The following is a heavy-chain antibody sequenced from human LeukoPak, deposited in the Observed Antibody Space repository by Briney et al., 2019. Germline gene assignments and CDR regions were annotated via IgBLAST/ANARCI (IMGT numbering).Heavy chain of an antibody. J-gene: IGHJ6*03. Sequence: GGSLRLSCAASGFTFSSYWMSWVRQAPGKGLEWVANIKKDGSEKYYVDSVKGRFTISRDNSKNTLYLQMGSLRAEDMAVYYCARGGKEGYSGYDPQAAYYYYYYMDVWGKGTTVTISS. D-gene: IGHD5-12*01. V-gene: IGHV3-7*01. CDR1: GFTFSSYW. CDR2: IKKDGSEK. CDR3: ARGGKEGYSGYDPQAAYYYYYYMDV.